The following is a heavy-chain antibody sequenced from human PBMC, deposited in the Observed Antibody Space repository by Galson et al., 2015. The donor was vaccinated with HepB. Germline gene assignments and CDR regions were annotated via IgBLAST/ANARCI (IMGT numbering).Heavy chain of an antibody. D-gene: IGHD3-22*01. V-gene: IGHV3-33*01. J-gene: IGHJ3*02. Sequence: LRLSCAASGFTFSSYGMHWVRQAPGKGLEWVAVIWYDGSNKYYADSVKGQFTISRDNSKNTLYLQMNSLRAEDTAVYYCARDYYDSSGYSGDALDIWGQGTMVTVSS. CDR1: GFTFSSYG. CDR3: ARDYYDSSGYSGDALDI. CDR2: IWYDGSNK.